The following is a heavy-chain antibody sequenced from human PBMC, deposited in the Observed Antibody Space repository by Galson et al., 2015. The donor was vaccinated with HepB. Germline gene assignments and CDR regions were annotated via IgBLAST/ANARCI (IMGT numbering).Heavy chain of an antibody. V-gene: IGHV3-7*03. CDR1: GFTFSSYW. CDR3: ARRISLVRGIITKPDYYYGKDV. J-gene: IGHJ6*04. D-gene: IGHD3-10*01. Sequence: SLRLSCAASGFTFSSYWMNWVRQAPGKGLEWVAHINQDGSSKYYVDSVKGRFTISRDNAKDSVYLQLDSLRAEDTAVYYCARRISLVRGIITKPDYYYGKDVWGKGTTVTVAS. CDR2: INQDGSSK.